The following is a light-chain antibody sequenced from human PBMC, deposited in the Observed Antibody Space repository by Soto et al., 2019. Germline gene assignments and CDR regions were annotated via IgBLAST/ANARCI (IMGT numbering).Light chain of an antibody. CDR3: SSYTSNVTPV. Sequence: QSAQTQPASVSGSPGQSITISCTGTSSDVGGYNYVSWYQQHPGKAPKLIIYEVSNRPSGVSDRFSGSKSGNTASLTIFGLQAEDEADYYCSSYTSNVTPVFGGGTKLTVL. CDR1: SSDVGGYNY. J-gene: IGLJ3*02. V-gene: IGLV2-14*01. CDR2: EVS.